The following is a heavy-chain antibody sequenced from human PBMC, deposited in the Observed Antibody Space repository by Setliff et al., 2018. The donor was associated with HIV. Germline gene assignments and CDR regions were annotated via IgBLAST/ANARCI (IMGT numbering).Heavy chain of an antibody. CDR3: ASLFYYNRIDY. Sequence: SETLSLTCAVSGYSISSGYYWGWIRQPPGKGLEWIGSIYHSGSTYYNPSLKSRVTISVDTSKNQFSLKLSSVTAADTAVYYCASLFYYNRIDYWGQGTLVTVPQ. CDR2: IYHSGST. CDR1: GYSISSGYY. J-gene: IGHJ4*02. D-gene: IGHD2-21*01. V-gene: IGHV4-38-2*01.